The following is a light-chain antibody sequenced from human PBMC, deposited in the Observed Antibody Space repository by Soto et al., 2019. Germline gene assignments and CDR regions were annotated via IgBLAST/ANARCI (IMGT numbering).Light chain of an antibody. J-gene: IGKJ4*01. Sequence: EFLLTQYPGTLPLSPGERATLSCRASQTVRNNYLAWYQQKPGQAPRLLIYDASSRGTGIPDRFSGGGSGTDFTLTISRLEPEDFAVYYCQQFSSYPLTFGGGTKVDIK. V-gene: IGKV3-20*01. CDR3: QQFSSYPLT. CDR2: DAS. CDR1: QTVRNNY.